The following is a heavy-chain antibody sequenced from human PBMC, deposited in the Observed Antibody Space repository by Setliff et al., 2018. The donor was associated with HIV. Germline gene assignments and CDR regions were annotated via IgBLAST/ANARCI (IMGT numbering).Heavy chain of an antibody. J-gene: IGHJ2*01. CDR3: ARVPVMATITYWYFDL. Sequence: GGSLRLSCAASGFTFDDYGMSWVRQTPRKGLEWVSGINSDGSSTSYADSVKGRFTISRDNAKNTLYLQMNSLRAEDTTIYYCARVPVMATITYWYFDLWGRGTLVTVSS. D-gene: IGHD5-12*01. CDR2: INSDGSST. V-gene: IGHV3-20*04. CDR1: GFTFDDYG.